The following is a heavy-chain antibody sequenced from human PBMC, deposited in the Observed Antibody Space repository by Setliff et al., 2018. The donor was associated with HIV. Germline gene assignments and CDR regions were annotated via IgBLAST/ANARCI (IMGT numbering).Heavy chain of an antibody. CDR1: GGSISSGGLY. V-gene: IGHV4-31*03. J-gene: IGHJ4*02. Sequence: SETLSLTCTVSGGSISSGGLYWNWIRQYPGKGLEWIGYISSGGGTYYNPSLKSRVSISVDTSKNQFSLDLRSMTAADTAIYYCARDDTNFFDYWGQGALVTVSS. CDR3: ARDDTNFFDY. CDR2: ISSGGGT.